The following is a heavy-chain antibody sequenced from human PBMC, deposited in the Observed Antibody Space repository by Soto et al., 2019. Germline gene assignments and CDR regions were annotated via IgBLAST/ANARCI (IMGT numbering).Heavy chain of an antibody. Sequence: PGGSLRLSCAASGFTFSSYWMSWVRQAPGKGLEWVANIKQDGSEKYYVDSVKGRFTISRDNAKNSLYLQMNSLRAEDTAVYYCARGPEGYYDSSGYFPFDYWGQGTLVTVSS. CDR3: ARGPEGYYDSSGYFPFDY. J-gene: IGHJ4*02. D-gene: IGHD3-22*01. CDR1: GFTFSSYW. CDR2: IKQDGSEK. V-gene: IGHV3-7*04.